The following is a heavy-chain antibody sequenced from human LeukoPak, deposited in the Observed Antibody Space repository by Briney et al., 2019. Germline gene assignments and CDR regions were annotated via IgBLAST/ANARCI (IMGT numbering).Heavy chain of an antibody. CDR3: ARKAWLVKYYYYGMDV. D-gene: IGHD6-19*01. J-gene: IGHJ6*02. CDR1: GFTFSSYS. V-gene: IGHV3-21*01. CDR2: ISSSSSYI. Sequence: PGRSLRLSCAASGFTFSSYSMNWVRQAPGKGLEWVSSISSSSSYIYYADSVKGRFTISRDNAKNSLYLQMNSLRAEDTAVYYCARKAWLVKYYYYGMDVWGQGTTVTVSS.